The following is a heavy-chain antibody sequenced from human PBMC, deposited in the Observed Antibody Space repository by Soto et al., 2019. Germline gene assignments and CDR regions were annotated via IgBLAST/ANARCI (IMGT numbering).Heavy chain of an antibody. V-gene: IGHV3-74*01. Sequence: GGSLILSCAASGFTFSSYWMHWVRQAPGKGLVWVSRINSDGSSTSYADSVKGRFTISRDNAKNTLYLQMNSLRAEDTAVYYGARDPRPHYGMHVWGQRTTVTVSS. CDR3: ARDPRPHYGMHV. J-gene: IGHJ6*02. CDR2: INSDGSST. CDR1: GFTFSSYW.